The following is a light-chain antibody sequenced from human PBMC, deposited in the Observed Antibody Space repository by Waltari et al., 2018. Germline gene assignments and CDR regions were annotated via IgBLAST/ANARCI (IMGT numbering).Light chain of an antibody. Sequence: EIVLTQSPGSLSLSPGEGDTLSCMASQTIRANYLAWYQQKPGQAPRLLTYDVATRATGIPDRFSGSGSGTDFSLTISRLEAEDFAVYYCQQYGSSPRTFGQGTKVEIK. CDR3: QQYGSSPRT. CDR2: DVA. V-gene: IGKV3-20*01. J-gene: IGKJ1*01. CDR1: QTIRANY.